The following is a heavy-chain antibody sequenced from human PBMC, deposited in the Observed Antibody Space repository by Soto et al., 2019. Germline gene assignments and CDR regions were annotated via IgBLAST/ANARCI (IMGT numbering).Heavy chain of an antibody. D-gene: IGHD2-2*02. Sequence: QVQLVESGGGVVQPGRSLRLSCAASGFTFSSYAMHWVRQAPGKGLEWVAVISYDGSNKYYADSVKGRFTISRDNSKNTLYLQMSSLRAEDTAVFYCARDRLDVVVPAAILAYWGQGTLVTVSS. V-gene: IGHV3-30-3*01. CDR1: GFTFSSYA. CDR3: ARDRLDVVVPAAILAY. CDR2: ISYDGSNK. J-gene: IGHJ4*02.